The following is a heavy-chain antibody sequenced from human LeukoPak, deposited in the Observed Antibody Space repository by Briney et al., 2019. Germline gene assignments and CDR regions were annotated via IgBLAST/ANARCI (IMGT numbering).Heavy chain of an antibody. CDR3: VRSVPTGGTCYFDY. J-gene: IGHJ4*02. CDR2: IYYSGST. CDR1: GGSVSSGSYY. Sequence: SETLSLTCTVSGGSVSSGSYYWSWIRQPPGKGLEWIGYIYYSGSTNYNPSPKSRVTISVDTSKNQFSLKLSSVTAADTAVYYCVRSVPTGGTCYFDYWGQGTLVTVSS. D-gene: IGHD1-1*01. V-gene: IGHV4-61*01.